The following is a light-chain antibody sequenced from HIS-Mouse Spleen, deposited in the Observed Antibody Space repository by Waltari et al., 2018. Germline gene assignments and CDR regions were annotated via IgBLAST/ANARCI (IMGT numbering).Light chain of an antibody. Sequence: NFMLTQPHSVSESPGKTVTISCTGSRGSIASNYVPWYQQRPGSAPTTVIYEDNQRPSGVPDRFSGSIDSSSNSASLTISGLKTEDEADYYCQSYDSSNVVFGGGTKLTVL. CDR1: RGSIASNY. CDR3: QSYDSSNVV. V-gene: IGLV6-57*02. CDR2: EDN. J-gene: IGLJ2*01.